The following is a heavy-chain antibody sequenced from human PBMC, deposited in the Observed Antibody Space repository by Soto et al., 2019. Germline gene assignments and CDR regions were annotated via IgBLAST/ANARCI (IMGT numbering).Heavy chain of an antibody. CDR2: IYYSGST. V-gene: IGHV4-59*01. CDR1: GGSISSYY. D-gene: IGHD6-19*01. J-gene: IGHJ6*02. Sequence: LSLTCTVSGGSISSYYWSWIRQPPGEGLEWIGYIYYSGSTNYNPSLKSRVTISVDTSKNQFSLKLSSVTAADTAVYYCAIASSGWSNYYYGMDVWGQGTTVTVSS. CDR3: AIASSGWSNYYYGMDV.